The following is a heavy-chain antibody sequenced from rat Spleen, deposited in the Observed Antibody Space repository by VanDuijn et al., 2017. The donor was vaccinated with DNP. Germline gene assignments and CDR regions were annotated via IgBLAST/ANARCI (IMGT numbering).Heavy chain of an antibody. D-gene: IGHD5-1*01. CDR3: XRIGXVTGTXXY. J-gene: IGHJ2*01. V-gene: IGHV5-29*01. CDR2: ISYDGTST. Sequence: EVQLVESDGGLVQPGRSLKVSCAASGFTFSDCYIAWVRQAPTKGLEWVATISYDGTSTYYRGSVKGRFTISRDNAKSTLYLQTDSLRSEDTANYSCXRIGXVTGTXXYWGQGVMVTVSS. CDR1: GFTFSDCY.